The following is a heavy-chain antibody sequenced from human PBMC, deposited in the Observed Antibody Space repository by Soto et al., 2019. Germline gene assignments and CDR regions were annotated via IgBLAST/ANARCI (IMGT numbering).Heavy chain of an antibody. CDR3: ARVLGNDAFDI. Sequence: SETLSLTCTVSGGSISSYYWSWIRQSPGKGLEWIGYIYYSGSTNYNPSLKSRVTISVDTSKNHFSLKLSSVTAADTAVYYCARVLGNDAFDIGGQGTVVTVSS. D-gene: IGHD3-3*02. V-gene: IGHV4-59*12. CDR1: GGSISSYY. CDR2: IYYSGST. J-gene: IGHJ3*02.